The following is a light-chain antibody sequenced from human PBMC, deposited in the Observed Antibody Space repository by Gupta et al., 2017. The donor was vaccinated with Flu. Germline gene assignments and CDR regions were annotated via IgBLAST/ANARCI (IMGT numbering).Light chain of an antibody. J-gene: IGLJ3*02. CDR2: SSD. Sequence: RVTISCSGSNSNIGSNPVDWYQHVPGTAPKLLMYSSDQRSSGVPDRFSASKSGTSASLAVSGLLSDDEAFYYCAAWDDSRNGPVFGGGTKLTVL. CDR3: AAWDDSRNGPV. CDR1: NSNIGSNP. V-gene: IGLV1-44*01.